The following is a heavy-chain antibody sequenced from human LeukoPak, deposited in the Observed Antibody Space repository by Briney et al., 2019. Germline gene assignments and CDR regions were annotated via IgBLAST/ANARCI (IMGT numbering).Heavy chain of an antibody. CDR1: GFTVSSSY. Sequence: GGSLRLSCAASGFTVSSSYMNWVRQAPGKGLEWVSLIFSGGGTYYADSVKGRFTISRDNSKNTLFLQMNSLRAEDTVVYYCARGGVVYPDSFDIWGRGTMVTVSS. D-gene: IGHD2-15*01. J-gene: IGHJ3*02. V-gene: IGHV3-66*01. CDR2: IFSGGGT. CDR3: ARGGVVYPDSFDI.